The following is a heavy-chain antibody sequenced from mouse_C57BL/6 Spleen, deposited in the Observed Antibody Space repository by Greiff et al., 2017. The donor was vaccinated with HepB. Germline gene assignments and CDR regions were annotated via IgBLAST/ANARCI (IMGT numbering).Heavy chain of an antibody. V-gene: IGHV1-80*01. D-gene: IGHD1-1*01. CDR3: ARPHYYGSSYFDY. Sequence: QVQLQQSGAELVKPGASVKISCKASGYAFSSYWMNWVKQRPGKGLEWIGQIYPGDGDTNYNGKFKGKATLTADKSSSTAYMQLSSLTSEDSAVYFCARPHYYGSSYFDYWGQGTTLTVSS. CDR2: IYPGDGDT. J-gene: IGHJ2*01. CDR1: GYAFSSYW.